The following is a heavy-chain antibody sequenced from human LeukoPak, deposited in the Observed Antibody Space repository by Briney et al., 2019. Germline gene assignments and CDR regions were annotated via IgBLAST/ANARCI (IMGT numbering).Heavy chain of an antibody. V-gene: IGHV3-23*01. CDR1: GFTFSSHA. CDR3: AKKVLTVTTWYFDY. D-gene: IGHD4-17*01. J-gene: IGHJ4*02. Sequence: PGGSLRLSCAASGFTFSSHAMSWVRQAPGKGLEWVLGISGSGGSTYYADSVKGWFTISRDNSKNMLYLQMNSLRAEDTAVYYCAKKVLTVTTWYFDYWGQGTLVTVSS. CDR2: ISGSGGST.